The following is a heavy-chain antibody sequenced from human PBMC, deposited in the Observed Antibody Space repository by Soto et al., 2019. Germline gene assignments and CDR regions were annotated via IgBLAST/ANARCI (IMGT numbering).Heavy chain of an antibody. CDR2: IWYDGSNK. CDR3: ARGIVLVPAAIDC. V-gene: IGHV3-33*01. J-gene: IGHJ4*02. CDR1: GFTFSSYG. D-gene: IGHD2-2*01. Sequence: GGSLRLSCAASGFTFSSYGMHWVRQDPGKGLEWVAVIWYDGSNKYYADSVKGRFTISRDNSKNTLYLQMNSLRAEDTAVYYCARGIVLVPAAIDCWGQGTLVSLSS.